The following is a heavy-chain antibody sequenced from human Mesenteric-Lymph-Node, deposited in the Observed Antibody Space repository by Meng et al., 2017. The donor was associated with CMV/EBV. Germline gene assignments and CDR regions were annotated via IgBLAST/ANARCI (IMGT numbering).Heavy chain of an antibody. D-gene: IGHD3-9*01. CDR3: ARGSSYDILTGYFDY. CDR1: RGSFSGYY. J-gene: IGHJ4*02. V-gene: IGHV4-34*01. CDR2: INHSGST. Sequence: QVELLQVGAGLLMPSDTLSVTWAVCRGSFSGYYWNWIRPSPEKGLEWIGEINHSGSTTYNPSFTSRIIISVDTSTNQISLNMSSVTAADTAVYYCARGSSYDILTGYFDYWGQGALVTVSS.